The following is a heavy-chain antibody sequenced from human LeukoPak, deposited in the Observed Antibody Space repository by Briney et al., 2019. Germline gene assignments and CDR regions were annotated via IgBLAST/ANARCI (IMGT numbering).Heavy chain of an antibody. Sequence: SETLSLTCAVYGGSFSGYYWSWIRQPPGKGLEWIGEINHNGSTNYNPSLKSRVTISVDTSKNQFSLKLSSVTAADTAVYYCARQYYYDSGGVDPWGQGTLVTVSS. CDR2: INHNGST. CDR3: ARQYYYDSGGVDP. V-gene: IGHV4-34*01. CDR1: GGSFSGYY. J-gene: IGHJ5*02. D-gene: IGHD3-22*01.